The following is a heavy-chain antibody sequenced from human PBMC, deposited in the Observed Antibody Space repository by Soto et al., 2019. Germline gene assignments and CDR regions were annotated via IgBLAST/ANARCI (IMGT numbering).Heavy chain of an antibody. J-gene: IGHJ5*02. V-gene: IGHV4-30-2*01. CDR2: IYHSGST. CDR1: GCSISSGGYS. CDR3: ARVPDR. D-gene: IGHD2-2*01. Sequence: SETLSLTCAVSGCSISSGGYSWSWIRQPPGKGLEWIGYIYHSGSTYYNPSLKSRVTISVDRSKNQFSLKLSSVTAADAAVYYCARVPDRWGQGTLVTVSS.